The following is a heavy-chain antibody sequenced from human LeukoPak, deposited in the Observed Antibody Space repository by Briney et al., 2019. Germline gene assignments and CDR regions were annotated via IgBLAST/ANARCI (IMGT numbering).Heavy chain of an antibody. Sequence: GGSLRLSCAASGFTTSSYAMSWVRQAPGKGLEWVSAISGSGGSTYYADSVKGRFTISRDNSKNTLYLQMNSLRAEDTAVYYCAKVTVFGVVTGGYFDYWGQGTLVTVSS. CDR3: AKVTVFGVVTGGYFDY. V-gene: IGHV3-23*01. J-gene: IGHJ4*02. CDR1: GFTTSSYA. D-gene: IGHD3-3*01. CDR2: ISGSGGST.